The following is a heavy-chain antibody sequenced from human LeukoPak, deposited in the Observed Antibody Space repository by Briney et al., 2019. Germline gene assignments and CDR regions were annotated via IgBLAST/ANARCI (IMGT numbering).Heavy chain of an antibody. J-gene: IGHJ3*02. V-gene: IGHV1-18*01. D-gene: IGHD3-10*01. CDR2: ISAYNGNT. Sequence: GASVKVSCKASGYTFTSYGISWVRQAPGQGLEWMGWISAYNGNTNYAQKLQGRVTMTTDTSTSKAYMELRSLRSDDTAVYYCSAMGQGLDAFDIWGQGTMVTVSS. CDR3: SAMGQGLDAFDI. CDR1: GYTFTSYG.